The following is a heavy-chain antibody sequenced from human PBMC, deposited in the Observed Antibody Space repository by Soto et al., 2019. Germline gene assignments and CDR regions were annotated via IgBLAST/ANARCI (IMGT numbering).Heavy chain of an antibody. CDR1: GFTFSNAW. CDR2: IKSKTDGGTT. V-gene: IGHV3-15*01. J-gene: IGHJ4*02. Sequence: GGSLRLSCAASGFTFSNAWMSWVRQAPGKGLEWVGRIKSKTDGGTTDYAAPVKGRFTISRDDSKNTLYLQMNSLKTEDTAVYYCTTPHYDFWSGLFDYWGQGTLVTVSS. D-gene: IGHD3-3*01. CDR3: TTPHYDFWSGLFDY.